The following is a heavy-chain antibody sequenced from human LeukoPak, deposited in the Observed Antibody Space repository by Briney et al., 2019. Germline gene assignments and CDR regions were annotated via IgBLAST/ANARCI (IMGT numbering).Heavy chain of an antibody. V-gene: IGHV4-34*01. D-gene: IGHD6-19*01. CDR2: INHSGST. CDR1: GGSFSGYY. Sequence: SETLSLTCAVYGGSFSGYYWSWIRQPPGKGLEWIGEINHSGSTNYNPSLKSRVTISVDTSKNHFSLKLSSVTAADTAVYYCARGPGIAVAGTFLGYYYYYGMDVWGQGTTVTVSS. CDR3: ARGPGIAVAGTFLGYYYYYGMDV. J-gene: IGHJ6*02.